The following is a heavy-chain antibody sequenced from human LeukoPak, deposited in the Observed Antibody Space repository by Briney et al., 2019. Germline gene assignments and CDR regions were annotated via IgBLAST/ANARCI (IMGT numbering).Heavy chain of an antibody. J-gene: IGHJ5*02. CDR1: GGTFSSYA. V-gene: IGHV1-69*04. Sequence: ASVKVSCKASGGTFSSYAISWVRQAPGQGLEWMGRIIPILGIANYAQKFQGRVTITADKSTSTAYMELSSLRAEDTAVYYCARRWELLGGWFDPWGQGTLVTVSS. CDR2: IIPILGIA. D-gene: IGHD1-26*01. CDR3: ARRWELLGGWFDP.